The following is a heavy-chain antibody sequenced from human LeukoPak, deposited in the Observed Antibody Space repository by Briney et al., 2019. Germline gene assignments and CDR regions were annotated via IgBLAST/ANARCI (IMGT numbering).Heavy chain of an antibody. Sequence: GASVKVSCKASGYTFTSYGISWVRQAPGQGLEWMGWISAYNGNTNYAQKLQGRVTMTTDTSTSTAYVELRSLRSDDTAVYYCARSYIPGSHSTTLGVDWGQGTLVTVSS. CDR2: ISAYNGNT. V-gene: IGHV1-18*01. CDR3: ARSYIPGSHSTTLGVD. J-gene: IGHJ4*02. CDR1: GYTFTSYG. D-gene: IGHD2-2*01.